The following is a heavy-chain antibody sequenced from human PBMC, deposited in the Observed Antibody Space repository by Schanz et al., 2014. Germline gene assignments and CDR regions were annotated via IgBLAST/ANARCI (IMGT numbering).Heavy chain of an antibody. CDR3: ARDRRLFDRDDLYYFDS. CDR2: ISVYNHNK. Sequence: QIQLVQSGPEVKKPGATVKVSCKASGYIFINSGISWVRQAPGQGLEWMGWISVYNHNKEYDQKFQGRVTMTTDTSTSTAYMALTDLRSDDTAVYYCARDRRLFDRDDLYYFDSWGQGTLVTGSS. D-gene: IGHD3-10*02. CDR1: GYIFINSG. J-gene: IGHJ4*02. V-gene: IGHV1-18*01.